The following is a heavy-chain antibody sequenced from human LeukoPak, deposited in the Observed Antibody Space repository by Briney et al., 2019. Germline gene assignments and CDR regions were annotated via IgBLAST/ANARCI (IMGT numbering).Heavy chain of an antibody. CDR3: ARDVRLWAYYDSSGYYEFDY. CDR2: ISSSSTYI. J-gene: IGHJ4*02. Sequence: GSLRLSCAASGFTFSSYSLNWVRQAPGKGLEWVSSISSSSTYIYYADSMKGRFTIFRDNAKNSLYLQMNSLRAEDTAVYYCARDVRLWAYYDSSGYYEFDYWGQGTLVTVSS. CDR1: GFTFSSYS. D-gene: IGHD3-22*01. V-gene: IGHV3-21*01.